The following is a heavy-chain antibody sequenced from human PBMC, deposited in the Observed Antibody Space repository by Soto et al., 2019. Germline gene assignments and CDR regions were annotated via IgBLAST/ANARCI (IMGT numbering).Heavy chain of an antibody. CDR2: VSTNNANT. J-gene: IGHJ4*02. Sequence: ASVKVSCKTSGYTFTAYGLAWLRQAPGQRPEWMGWVSTNNANTNYAQKFQGRVTMTTDTSTTTTYMELRSLRSDDTAVYYCARDLNIDRSAYYYFAYLGQGTLVTGSA. CDR3: ARDLNIDRSAYYYFAY. V-gene: IGHV1-18*01. D-gene: IGHD3-16*02. CDR1: GYTFTAYG.